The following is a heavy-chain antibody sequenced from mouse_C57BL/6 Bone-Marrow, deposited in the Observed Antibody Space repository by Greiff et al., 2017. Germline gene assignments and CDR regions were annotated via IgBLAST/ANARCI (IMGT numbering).Heavy chain of an antibody. D-gene: IGHD4-1*01. CDR3: AMGFAY. V-gene: IGHV1-64*01. CDR2: IHPNSGST. J-gene: IGHJ3*01. Sequence: VQLQQPGAELVKPGASVKLSCKASGYTFTSYWMHWVKQRPGQGLEWIGMIHPNSGSTNYNEKFKSKGTLTVDKSSSTAYMQLSSLTSEDSAVYYCAMGFAYWGQGTLVTVSA. CDR1: GYTFTSYW.